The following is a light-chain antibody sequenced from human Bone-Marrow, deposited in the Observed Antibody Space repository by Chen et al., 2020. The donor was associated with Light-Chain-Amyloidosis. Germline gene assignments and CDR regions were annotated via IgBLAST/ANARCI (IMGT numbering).Light chain of an antibody. V-gene: IGLV3-25*03. Sequence: SYDLPQPPSFPVSPGPPAMITCSGDDLPTKYAYWYQQKPGQAPVLVIHRDTERPSGISERFSGSSSGTTATLTISGVQAEDEADYHCQSADSSGTYEVIFGGGTKLTVL. J-gene: IGLJ2*01. CDR3: QSADSSGTYEVI. CDR1: DLPTKY. CDR2: RDT.